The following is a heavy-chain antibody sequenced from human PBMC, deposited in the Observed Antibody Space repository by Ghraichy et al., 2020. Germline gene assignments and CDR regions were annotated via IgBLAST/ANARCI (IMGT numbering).Heavy chain of an antibody. CDR3: ARGRGYGYGIDY. D-gene: IGHD5-18*01. J-gene: IGHJ4*02. V-gene: IGHV4-61*08. CDR2: LYDIGST. CDR1: SGSVSNGDHY. Sequence: SETLSLTCTVSSGSVSNGDHYWSWIRQPPGKALEWIGHLYDIGSTIYNPSLRSRVSISVDTSKNQFSLKLNFVGAADTAIYYCARGRGYGYGIDYWGQGILV.